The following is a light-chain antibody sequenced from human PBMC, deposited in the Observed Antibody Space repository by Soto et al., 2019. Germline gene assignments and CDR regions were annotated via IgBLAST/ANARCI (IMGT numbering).Light chain of an antibody. CDR2: EAS. J-gene: IGKJ1*01. Sequence: DIQMTQSASTLSGSVAARVTIACRSRLTIRGWLAWYQQKPGEAPKRLIYEASTLTSGVPSRFSGSGSGTKFTLTIGSLRPDDFATYYCQHYNSYSETFGQGTKVDI. CDR1: LTIRGW. V-gene: IGKV1-5*03. CDR3: QHYNSYSET.